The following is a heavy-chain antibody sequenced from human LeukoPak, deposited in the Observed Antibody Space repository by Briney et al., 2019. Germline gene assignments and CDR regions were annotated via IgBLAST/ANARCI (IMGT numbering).Heavy chain of an antibody. CDR3: AKDDGSGSYRGDYFDY. J-gene: IGHJ4*02. CDR1: GFTFSSYA. D-gene: IGHD3-10*01. V-gene: IGHV3-23*01. CDR2: ISGSGGST. Sequence: PGGSLRLSCAASGFTFSSYAMSWVRQAPGKGLEWVSAISGSGGSTYYADSAKGRFTISRDNSKNTLYLQMNSLRAEDTAVCYCAKDDGSGSYRGDYFDYWGQGTLVTVSS.